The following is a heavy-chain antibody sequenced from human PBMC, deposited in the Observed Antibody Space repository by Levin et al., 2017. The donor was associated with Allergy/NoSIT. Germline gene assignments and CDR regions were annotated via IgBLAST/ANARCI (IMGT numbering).Heavy chain of an antibody. Sequence: GESLKISCVASGFTLTTFSMSWVRQAPGKGLEWVASISGNGASTYYADSVKGRFTISRNNSKSTLFLQMTSLRADDTAVYYCAKDGWGHLYFDSWGQGSLVTVSS. J-gene: IGHJ4*02. D-gene: IGHD6-19*01. CDR2: ISGNGAST. V-gene: IGHV3-23*01. CDR3: AKDGWGHLYFDS. CDR1: GFTLTTFS.